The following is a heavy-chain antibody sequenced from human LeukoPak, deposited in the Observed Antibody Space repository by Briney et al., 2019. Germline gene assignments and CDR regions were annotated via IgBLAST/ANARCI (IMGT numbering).Heavy chain of an antibody. V-gene: IGHV3-23*01. D-gene: IGHD5-12*01. Sequence: PGGSLRLSCAASGFTFCSDAMTWVRQAPGEGLEWVSTITGSDDTTYYADSVKGRFTISRDYSKNTVHLQLNNLRAEDTAMYYCAKGPQLYSGYHPDYWGQGTLVTVSS. J-gene: IGHJ4*02. CDR2: ITGSDDTT. CDR1: GFTFCSDA. CDR3: AKGPQLYSGYHPDY.